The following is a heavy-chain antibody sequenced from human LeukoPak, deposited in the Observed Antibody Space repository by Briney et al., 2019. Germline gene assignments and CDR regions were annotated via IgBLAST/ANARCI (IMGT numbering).Heavy chain of an antibody. J-gene: IGHJ4*02. Sequence: GGSLRLSCAASGFTFSSYAMTWVRQAPGKGLEWVANIKQDGSEKYYVDSVKGRFTISRDNAKNSLYLQMNSLRAEDAAVYYCARDASELNTRKHSYGSDYWGQGTLVTVSS. CDR2: IKQDGSEK. D-gene: IGHD5-18*01. V-gene: IGHV3-7*01. CDR1: GFTFSSYA. CDR3: ARDASELNTRKHSYGSDY.